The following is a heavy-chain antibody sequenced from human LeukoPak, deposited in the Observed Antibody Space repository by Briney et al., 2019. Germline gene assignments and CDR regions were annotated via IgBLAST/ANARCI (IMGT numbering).Heavy chain of an antibody. Sequence: SETLSLTCIVSGVSISSYSWTWIRQPAGAGLEWIGRIYTSGTTNYEPSLKSRVTMSVDTSKNQFSLKLSSVTAADTAVYYCAGEAGGGYARAFDIWGQGTMVTVSS. CDR3: AGEAGGGYARAFDI. V-gene: IGHV4-4*07. CDR2: IYTSGTT. J-gene: IGHJ3*02. D-gene: IGHD5-12*01. CDR1: GVSISSYS.